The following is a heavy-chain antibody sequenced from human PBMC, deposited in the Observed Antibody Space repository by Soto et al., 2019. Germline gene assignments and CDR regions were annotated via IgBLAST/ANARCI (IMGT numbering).Heavy chain of an antibody. D-gene: IGHD2-2*01. CDR3: ARDRVVVVPAANIQYYYYYGMDV. CDR2: ISYDGSNK. V-gene: IGHV3-30-3*01. CDR1: GFTFSSYA. J-gene: IGHJ6*02. Sequence: SLRLSCAASGFTFSSYAMHWVRQAPGKGLEWVAVISYDGSNKYYADSVKGRFTISRDNSKNTLYLQMDSLRAEDTAVYYCARDRVVVVPAANIQYYYYYGMDVWGQGTTVTV.